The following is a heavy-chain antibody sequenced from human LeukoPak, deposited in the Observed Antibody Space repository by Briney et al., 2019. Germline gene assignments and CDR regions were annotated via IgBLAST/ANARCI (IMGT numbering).Heavy chain of an antibody. Sequence: PGGSLRLSCAASGFNFTAHGFNWVRQAPGKGLEWVSCIGTTDGYIYYEDSVKGRFTISRDNAKNSVFLQMTSLTAGDTALYFCARRTSVSVIYRPATPVRSVWGQGTLVTVSS. V-gene: IGHV3-21*01. J-gene: IGHJ3*01. CDR2: IGTTDGYI. CDR1: GFNFTAHG. D-gene: IGHD3-16*02. CDR3: ARRTSVSVIYRPATPVRSV.